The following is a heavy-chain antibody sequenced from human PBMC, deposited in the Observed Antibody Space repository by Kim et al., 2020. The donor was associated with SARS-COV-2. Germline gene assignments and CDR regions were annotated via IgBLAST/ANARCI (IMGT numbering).Heavy chain of an antibody. CDR1: EFTFSNFA. V-gene: IGHV3-23*01. D-gene: IGHD3-3*01. CDR3: AKDKGGYEWNSYYGMDV. CDR2: ITATGGDT. Sequence: GGSLRLSCEASEFTFSNFAMTWVRQAPGKGLEWVSAITATGGDTYYADSVKGRSTISRDNSKKALFLQIHSLRAEDTAIYYCAKDKGGYEWNSYYGMDVWGKGTTIPVSS. J-gene: IGHJ6*04.